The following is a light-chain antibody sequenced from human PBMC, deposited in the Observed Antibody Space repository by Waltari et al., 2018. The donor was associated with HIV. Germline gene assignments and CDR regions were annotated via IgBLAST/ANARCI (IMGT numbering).Light chain of an antibody. CDR2: DAS. V-gene: IGKV3-15*01. CDR1: QSIYTN. CDR3: QQYNNWPRT. J-gene: IGKJ1*01. Sequence: VMTQSPATVSVSPGEGATLSCRASQSIYTNLVWYQKKPGQAPGLLIYDASTRATGIPARFSGSGSGTEFTLTISSLQSEDSAIYYCQQYNNWPRTFGQGTKVEIK.